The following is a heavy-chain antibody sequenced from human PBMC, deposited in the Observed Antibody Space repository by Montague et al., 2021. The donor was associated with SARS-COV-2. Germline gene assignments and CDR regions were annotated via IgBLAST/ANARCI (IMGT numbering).Heavy chain of an antibody. V-gene: IGHV3-66*02. CDR2: IYSGGST. CDR1: GFTVSSNY. CDR3: ARGGHYSNYWYGIDV. D-gene: IGHD4-11*01. J-gene: IGHJ6*02. Sequence: SLRLSCAASGFTVSSNYMSWVRQAPGKGLEWVSVIYSGGSTYYADSVKGRFTISRDNSKNTLYLQMNSLRAEDTAVYYCARGGHYSNYWYGIDVWGQGTTVTVSS.